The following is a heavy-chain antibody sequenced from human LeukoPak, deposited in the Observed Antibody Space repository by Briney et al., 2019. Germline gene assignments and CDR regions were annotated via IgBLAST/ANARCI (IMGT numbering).Heavy chain of an antibody. J-gene: IGHJ5*02. D-gene: IGHD6-19*01. CDR3: ANFERTVAGPYNWFDP. V-gene: IGHV3-23*01. Sequence: PGGSLRLSCAAFGFTFSSYAMSLVRQAPGKGLEWVSGSSASGGNTYYADSVKGRFTISRDNSRNTLYVQMNSLRAEDTAIYYCANFERTVAGPYNWFDPWGQGTLVTVSS. CDR1: GFTFSSYA. CDR2: SSASGGNT.